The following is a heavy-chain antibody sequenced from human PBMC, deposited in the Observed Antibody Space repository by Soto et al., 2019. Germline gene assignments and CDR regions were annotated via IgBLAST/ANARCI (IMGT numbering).Heavy chain of an antibody. CDR1: EGTFNSYA. J-gene: IGHJ4*02. CDR3: ASGASRWYPYFFDS. V-gene: IGHV1-69*01. Sequence: QAQVVQSGAEVRKPGASVKLSCKASEGTFNSYAIAWVRQAPGEGLEWMGGIIPYYNTLNYAQKFQDRVTITADDNTNTVYMQQSSLRSDDTAVYFCASGASRWYPYFFDSWAQGTLVTVSS. CDR2: IIPYYNTL. D-gene: IGHD6-13*01.